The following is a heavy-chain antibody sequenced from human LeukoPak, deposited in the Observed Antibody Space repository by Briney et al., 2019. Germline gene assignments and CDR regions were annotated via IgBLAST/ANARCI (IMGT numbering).Heavy chain of an antibody. V-gene: IGHV1-3*01. CDR2: INAGNGNT. J-gene: IGHJ4*02. D-gene: IGHD3-10*01. CDR1: GYTFTSYA. Sequence: ASVKVSCKASGYTFTSYAMHWVRQAPGQRLEWMGWINAGNGNTKYSQKFQGRVTITRDTSASTAYMELSSLRSEDTAVYYCARDPPTSMVRTLQGDDNWGQGTLVTVSS. CDR3: ARDPPTSMVRTLQGDDN.